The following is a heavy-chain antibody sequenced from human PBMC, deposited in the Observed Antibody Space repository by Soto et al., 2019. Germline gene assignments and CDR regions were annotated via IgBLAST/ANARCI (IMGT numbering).Heavy chain of an antibody. Sequence: SETLSLTCSVSGGSIRTYYWNWIRQPPGGGLEWIAYIHYSGVTNYSPSLRGRVSISIDRSNNESSLKVSSVTAADTAVYYCARDRAEGSSSTPAGGMDVWGPGTTVTVSS. CDR3: ARDRAEGSSSTPAGGMDV. CDR2: IHYSGVT. CDR1: GGSIRTYY. J-gene: IGHJ6*02. D-gene: IGHD6-6*01. V-gene: IGHV4-59*01.